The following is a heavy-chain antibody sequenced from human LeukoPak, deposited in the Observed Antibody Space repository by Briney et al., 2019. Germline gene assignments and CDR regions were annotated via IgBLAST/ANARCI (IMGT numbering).Heavy chain of an antibody. Sequence: PGGSLRLSCAASGFVFGNFWMHWVRQAPGKGLVWVSLINSDGSGARYADSVKGRFTISRDNAKNSLYLQMNSLRAEDTAVYYCARDHSGYSNSWYAFDYWGQGALVTVSS. CDR1: GFVFGNFW. D-gene: IGHD6-13*01. J-gene: IGHJ4*02. CDR3: ARDHSGYSNSWYAFDY. V-gene: IGHV3-74*01. CDR2: INSDGSGA.